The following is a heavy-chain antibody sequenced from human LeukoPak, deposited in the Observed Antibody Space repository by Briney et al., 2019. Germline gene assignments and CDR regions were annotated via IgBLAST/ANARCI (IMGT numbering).Heavy chain of an antibody. CDR1: GFTFSSYA. Sequence: MAGGSLRLSCAASGFTFSSYAMSWVRQPPGKGLEWIGEINHSGSTNYNPSLKSRVTISVDTSKNQFSLKLSSVTAADTAVYYCASSGQYSSGPNFDYWGQGTLVTVSS. CDR3: ASSGQYSSGPNFDY. V-gene: IGHV4-34*01. D-gene: IGHD6-19*01. J-gene: IGHJ4*02. CDR2: INHSGST.